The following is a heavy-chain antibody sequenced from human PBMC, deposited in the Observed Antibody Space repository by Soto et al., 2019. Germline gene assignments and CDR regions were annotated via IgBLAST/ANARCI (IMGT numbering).Heavy chain of an antibody. CDR1: GYSFTTYW. CDR2: IYPGDSDT. J-gene: IGHJ6*02. Sequence: GESLKLSCKGSGYSFTTYWIGWVRQMPGKGLECMGIIYPGDSDTRYSPSFQGQVTISADNSKNTLYLQMNSLRAEDTAVYYCARDRGRLNSYYYYYGMDVWGQGTTVTVSS. V-gene: IGHV5-51*01. CDR3: ARDRGRLNSYYYYYGMDV. D-gene: IGHD1-7*01.